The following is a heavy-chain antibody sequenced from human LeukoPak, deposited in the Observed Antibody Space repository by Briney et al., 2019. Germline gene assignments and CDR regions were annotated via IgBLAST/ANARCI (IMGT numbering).Heavy chain of an antibody. J-gene: IGHJ4*02. D-gene: IGHD6-6*01. V-gene: IGHV1-2*02. CDR3: ARAFAARPAYFDY. CDR1: GYTFTGYY. CDR2: INPNSGGT. Sequence: ASVKVSCKASGYTFTGYYMHWVRQAPGQGLEWMGWINPNSGGTNYAQKFQGRVTMTRDTSISTAYMELSRLRSDDTAVYYCARAFAARPAYFDYWGQGTLVTVSS.